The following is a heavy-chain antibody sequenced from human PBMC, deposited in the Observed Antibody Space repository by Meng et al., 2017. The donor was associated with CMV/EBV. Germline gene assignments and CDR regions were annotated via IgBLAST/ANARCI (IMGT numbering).Heavy chain of an antibody. CDR1: GGTFSSYA. CDR3: ARGSGAGTTWSYFDY. V-gene: IGHV1-69*12. D-gene: IGHD1-7*01. Sequence: VQLVQVGAGGKKPGTSVKVSCKASGGTFSSYAISWVRQAPGQGLEWMGGIIPIFGTTNYAQKFQGRVTITADESTSTAYMELSSLRSEDTAVYYCARGSGAGTTWSYFDYWGQGTLVTVSS. J-gene: IGHJ4*02. CDR2: IIPIFGTT.